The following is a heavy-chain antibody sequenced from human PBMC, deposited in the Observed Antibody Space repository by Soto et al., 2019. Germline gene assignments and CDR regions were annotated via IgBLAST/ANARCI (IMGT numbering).Heavy chain of an antibody. Sequence: PGGSLRLSCAASGFTFSSNWMSFSSNWMSWVRQAPAKGLEWVANIKVDGSEKYYVNSVKGRFTISRDNAKNSLYLQMNSLRAEDTAVYYCARTRPGLYFDYWGQGTLVTVSS. J-gene: IGHJ4*02. CDR1: GFTFSSNW. V-gene: IGHV3-7*01. CDR3: ARTRPGLYFDY. CDR2: IKVDGSEK.